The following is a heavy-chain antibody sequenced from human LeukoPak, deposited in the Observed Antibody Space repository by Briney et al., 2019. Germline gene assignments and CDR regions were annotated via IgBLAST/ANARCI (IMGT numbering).Heavy chain of an antibody. D-gene: IGHD1-1*01. CDR2: IRTDGNRQ. V-gene: IGHV3-30*02. Sequence: GSLRLSCAASGFTFGSFGMHWVRQAPGKGLEWVTFIRTDGNRQYYADSVKGRFTVSRDNSENTLYLQMNSLRAEDTAVYYCARDSNGRFDPWGQGTLVTVSS. J-gene: IGHJ5*02. CDR1: GFTFGSFG. CDR3: ARDSNGRFDP.